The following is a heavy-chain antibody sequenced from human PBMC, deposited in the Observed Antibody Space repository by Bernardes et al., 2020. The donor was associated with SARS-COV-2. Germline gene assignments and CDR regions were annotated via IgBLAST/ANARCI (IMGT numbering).Heavy chain of an antibody. Sequence: SETLSLTCTVSGGSISSGDYYWNWIRQHPGRGLEWIGYISYSGSTYYNPSLRSRLTISIDTSNNQFSLKLNSVTAADTAVYYCARDRGYSSSWYDSLGQGTQVTVSS. J-gene: IGHJ5*01. D-gene: IGHD6-19*01. V-gene: IGHV4-31*03. CDR3: ARDRGYSSSWYDS. CDR1: GGSISSGDYY. CDR2: ISYSGST.